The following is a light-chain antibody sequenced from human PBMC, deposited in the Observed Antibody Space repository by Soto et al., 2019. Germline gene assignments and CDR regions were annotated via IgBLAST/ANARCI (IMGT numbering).Light chain of an antibody. CDR3: LSYTPHWTHV. CDR2: EVS. Sequence: QSALTQTASVSGSPGQSITISCTGTSSDVGNYKYVSWYQQHPGKAPKLMIYEVSNRPSGVSNRFSGSKSGNTASLTISGLQAEDETDYYCLSYTPHWTHVFGTGTTVT. V-gene: IGLV2-14*01. J-gene: IGLJ1*01. CDR1: SSDVGNYKY.